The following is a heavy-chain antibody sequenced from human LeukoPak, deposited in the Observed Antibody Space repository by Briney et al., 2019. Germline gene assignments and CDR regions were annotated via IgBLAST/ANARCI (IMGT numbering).Heavy chain of an antibody. D-gene: IGHD7-27*01. Sequence: PSETLSLTCTVSGGSISSYYWSWIRQPPGKGLEWIGCFYSSGDSGYNPSLKGRVTISIDTSKNHFSLKLSSVTAADTAVYYCARDPLTGDAFDIWGQGTMVTVSS. V-gene: IGHV4-4*08. J-gene: IGHJ3*02. CDR3: ARDPLTGDAFDI. CDR1: GGSISSYY. CDR2: FYSSGDS.